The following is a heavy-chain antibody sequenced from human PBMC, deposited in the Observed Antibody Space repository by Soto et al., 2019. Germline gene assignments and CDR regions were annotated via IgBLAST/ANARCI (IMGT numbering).Heavy chain of an antibody. CDR2: INPNSGNI. D-gene: IGHD3-10*01. CDR1: GNTFTIYD. J-gene: IGHJ4*02. CDR3: ARGRASGSYYLLDY. Sequence: VKVACKASGNTFTIYDINWVRQATGHGLEWMGWINPNSGNIGYAQKFQGRVNITRDTAIRTAYMEVSRLRSDDTAVYYCARGRASGSYYLLDYWAQGTLVTAS. V-gene: IGHV1-8*01.